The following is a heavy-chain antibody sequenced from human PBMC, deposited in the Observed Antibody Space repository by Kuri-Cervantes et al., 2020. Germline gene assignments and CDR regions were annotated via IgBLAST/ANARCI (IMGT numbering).Heavy chain of an antibody. CDR2: IYYSGST. CDR1: GGSISSYY. Sequence: SCTVSGGSISSYYWSWIRQPPGKGMEWIGYIYYSGSTNYNPSLTSRVTISVDTSKNQFSLKLSSVTAADTAVYYCARDQEQQWLVLPNYYYYGMDVWGQGTTVTVSS. CDR3: ARDQEQQWLVLPNYYYYGMDV. V-gene: IGHV4-59*01. J-gene: IGHJ6*02. D-gene: IGHD6-19*01.